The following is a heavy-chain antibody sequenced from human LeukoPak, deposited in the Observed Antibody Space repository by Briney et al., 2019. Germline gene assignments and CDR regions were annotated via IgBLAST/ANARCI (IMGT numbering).Heavy chain of an antibody. D-gene: IGHD3-22*01. CDR1: GGSISSYY. Sequence: SETLSLTCTVSGGSISSYYWSWIRQPPGKGLEWIGYIYYSGNTNYNPSLKSRVTISVDTSKNQFSLKLSSVTAADTAVYYCARDLYYDSSGYPLGAFDIWGQGTMVTVSS. CDR3: ARDLYYDSSGYPLGAFDI. CDR2: IYYSGNT. V-gene: IGHV4-59*01. J-gene: IGHJ3*02.